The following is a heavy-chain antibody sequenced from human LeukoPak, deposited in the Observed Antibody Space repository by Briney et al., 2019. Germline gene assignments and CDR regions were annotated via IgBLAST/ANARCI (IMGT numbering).Heavy chain of an antibody. CDR2: INHSGST. J-gene: IGHJ6*03. V-gene: IGHV4-34*01. CDR3: ARGHSSGWHSVAYYYYYMDV. D-gene: IGHD6-19*01. CDR1: GGSFSGYY. Sequence: SETLSLTCAVYGGSFSGYYWSWIRQPPGKGLEWIGEINHSGSTNYNPSLKSRVTISVDTSKNQFSLKLSSVTAADTAVYYCARGHSSGWHSVAYYYYYMDVWGKGTTVTVSS.